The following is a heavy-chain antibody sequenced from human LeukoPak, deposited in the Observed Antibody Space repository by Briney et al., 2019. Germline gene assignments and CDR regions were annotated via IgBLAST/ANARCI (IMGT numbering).Heavy chain of an antibody. V-gene: IGHV3-74*01. Sequence: GEPLRLSCPPLGFPFSGYWNHWSRHPPGKGWEWVSRINPDGSTTTYADSVKGRFTISRDNAKNTVYLQMNSLRAEDTALYHCVRVLSGSWDWFDPWGQGTLVTVSS. J-gene: IGHJ5*02. CDR3: VRVLSGSWDWFDP. CDR2: INPDGSTT. CDR1: GFPFSGYW. D-gene: IGHD3-22*01.